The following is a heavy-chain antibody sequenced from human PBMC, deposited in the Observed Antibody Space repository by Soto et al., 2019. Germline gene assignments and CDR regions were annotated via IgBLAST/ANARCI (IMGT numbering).Heavy chain of an antibody. CDR2: ISAYNGNT. V-gene: IGHV1-18*01. Sequence: ASVKVSCKASGYTFTSYGISGVRQAPGQGLEWMGWISAYNGNTNYAQKLQGRVTMTTDTSTSTAYMELRSLRSDNTAVYYCARDPYCSGGSCSSNFDYWGQGTLVTSPQ. D-gene: IGHD2-15*01. CDR1: GYTFTSYG. J-gene: IGHJ4*02. CDR3: ARDPYCSGGSCSSNFDY.